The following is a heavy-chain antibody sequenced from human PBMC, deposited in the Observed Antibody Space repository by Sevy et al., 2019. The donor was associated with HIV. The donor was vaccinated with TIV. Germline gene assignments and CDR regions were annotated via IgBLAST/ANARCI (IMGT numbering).Heavy chain of an antibody. CDR2: IRYDGSNE. D-gene: IGHD2-8*02. CDR1: GFTFSNHG. Sequence: GGSLRLSCAASGFTFSNHGMHWVRQAPGKGLEWVAIIRYDGSNEYYGDSVKGRFTISRDNSKDTLYLQMNSLRPEDTAVYFCAKDRKVLLVVYAIPFDVFDIWGHRTMVTVSS. V-gene: IGHV3-30*02. CDR3: AKDRKVLLVVYAIPFDVFDI. J-gene: IGHJ3*02.